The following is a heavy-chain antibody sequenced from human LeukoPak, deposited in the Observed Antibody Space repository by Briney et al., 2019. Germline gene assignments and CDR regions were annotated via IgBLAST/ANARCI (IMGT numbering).Heavy chain of an antibody. D-gene: IGHD6-19*01. Sequence: SETLSLTCTVSGGSISSSSYYWSWIRQPPGKGLEWIGEINHSGSTNYNPSLKSRVTISVDTSKNQFSLKLSSVTAADTAVYYCARGHSIAVERWFDPWGQGTLVTVSS. CDR1: GGSISSSSYY. CDR2: INHSGST. CDR3: ARGHSIAVERWFDP. V-gene: IGHV4-39*07. J-gene: IGHJ5*02.